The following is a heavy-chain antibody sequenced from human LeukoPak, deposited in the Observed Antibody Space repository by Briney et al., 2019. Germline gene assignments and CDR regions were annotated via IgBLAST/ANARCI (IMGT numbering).Heavy chain of an antibody. CDR1: GFTFSSYA. CDR3: ARIAAAGVDY. CDR2: ISYDGSNK. V-gene: IGHV3-30*04. D-gene: IGHD6-13*01. J-gene: IGHJ4*02. Sequence: GGSLRLSCAASGFTFSSYAMHWVRQAPGKGPEWVAVISYDGSNKYYADSVKGRFTISRDNSKNTLYLQMNSLRAEDTAVYYCARIAAAGVDYWGQGTLVTVSS.